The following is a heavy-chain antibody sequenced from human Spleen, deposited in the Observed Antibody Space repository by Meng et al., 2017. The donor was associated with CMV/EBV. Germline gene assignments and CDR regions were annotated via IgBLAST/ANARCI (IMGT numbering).Heavy chain of an antibody. CDR2: IYSGGSST. D-gene: IGHD3-3*01. J-gene: IGHJ4*02. Sequence: GESLKISCAASGFTFSSYAMSWVRQAPGKGLEWVSVIYSGGSSTYYADSVKGRFTISRDNSKNTLYLQLDSLRAEDTGIYYCAKDIYDFWTGYYPYYFDSWGQGTLVTVSS. V-gene: IGHV3-23*03. CDR3: AKDIYDFWTGYYPYYFDS. CDR1: GFTFSSYA.